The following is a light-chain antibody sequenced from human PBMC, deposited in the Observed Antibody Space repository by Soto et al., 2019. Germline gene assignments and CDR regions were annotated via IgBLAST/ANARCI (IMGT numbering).Light chain of an antibody. CDR3: QQYYSTPST. CDR2: DAS. CDR1: QSISSW. Sequence: DSPITQSPSTLSASVRDRVTSTCRASQSISSWLAWYQQKPGKAPKLLIYDASSLESGVPSRFSGSGSGTDFTLTISSLQAEDVAVYYCQQYYSTPSTFGQGSKV. J-gene: IGKJ1*01. V-gene: IGKV1-5*01.